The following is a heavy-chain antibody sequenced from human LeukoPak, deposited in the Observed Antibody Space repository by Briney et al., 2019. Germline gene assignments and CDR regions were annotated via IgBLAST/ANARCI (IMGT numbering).Heavy chain of an antibody. CDR3: VTGTTEAVFDY. Sequence: PSETLSLTCTVSGGSISSGGYYWSWIRQHPGKGLEWIGYIYYSGSTYYNPSLKSRVTISVDTSKNQFSLKLSSVTVADTAVYYCVTGTTEAVFDYWGQGTLVTVSS. D-gene: IGHD1-7*01. J-gene: IGHJ4*02. V-gene: IGHV4-31*03. CDR2: IYYSGST. CDR1: GGSISSGGYY.